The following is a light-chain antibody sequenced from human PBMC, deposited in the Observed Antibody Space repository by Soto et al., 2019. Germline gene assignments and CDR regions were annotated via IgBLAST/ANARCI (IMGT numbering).Light chain of an antibody. CDR1: QSVSSSY. J-gene: IGKJ1*01. CDR2: GAS. Sequence: EIVLTQSPGTLSLSPGEGATLSCRASQSVSSSYLAWYQQKPGQAPRLLIYGASTRATGIPARFSGSGSGTEFTLTISSLQSEDFAIYYCQQYNNWPTTFGQGTKVDIK. CDR3: QQYNNWPTT. V-gene: IGKV3-15*01.